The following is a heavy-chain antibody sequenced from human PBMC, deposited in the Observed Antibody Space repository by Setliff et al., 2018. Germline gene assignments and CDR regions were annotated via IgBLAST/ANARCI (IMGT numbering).Heavy chain of an antibody. V-gene: IGHV1-2*02. J-gene: IGHJ6*03. CDR1: GYPFIEHY. CDR2: IRPNGGGT. Sequence: ASVKVSCKTSGYPFIEHYVSWVRQAPGQGLEWMGWIRPNGGGTHYAQKFQGRVTMTRDTSISTAYMELSRLRSDDTAVYYCARTLGYSYGPYYYYYYMDVWGKGTTVTVSS. D-gene: IGHD5-18*01. CDR3: ARTLGYSYGPYYYYYYMDV.